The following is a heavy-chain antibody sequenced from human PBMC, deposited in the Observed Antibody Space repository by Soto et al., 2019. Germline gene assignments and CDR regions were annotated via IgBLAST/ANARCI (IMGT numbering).Heavy chain of an antibody. V-gene: IGHV3-21*01. CDR3: ARAGFGEFPYYYYYNMDV. J-gene: IGHJ6*02. Sequence: EVYLVESGGGLVKPGESLRLSCAASGFSFSAYSMNWVRQAPGKGLEWVSSISRSNTYIYYADSVTGRFTISRDNAKNLLYLQMNSLRADDTAIYYCARAGFGEFPYYYYYNMDVWGQGTPVTVSS. CDR1: GFSFSAYS. D-gene: IGHD3-10*01. CDR2: ISRSNTYI.